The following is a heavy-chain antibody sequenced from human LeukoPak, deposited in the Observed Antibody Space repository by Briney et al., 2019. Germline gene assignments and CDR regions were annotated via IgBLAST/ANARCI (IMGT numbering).Heavy chain of an antibody. CDR3: ARHGHGGSYLSMYNWFDP. D-gene: IGHD2-15*01. CDR1: GGSISSYY. Sequence: SETLSLTCSVSGGSISSYYWSWIRQPPGKGLEWIGYIYYSGSTNYNPSLKSRVTISVDTSKNQFSLKLSSVTAADTAVYYCARHGHGGSYLSMYNWFDPWGQGTLVTVSS. J-gene: IGHJ5*02. V-gene: IGHV4-59*08. CDR2: IYYSGST.